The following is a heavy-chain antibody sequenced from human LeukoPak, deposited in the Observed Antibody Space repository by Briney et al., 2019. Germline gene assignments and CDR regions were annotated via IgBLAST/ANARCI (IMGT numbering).Heavy chain of an antibody. Sequence: GGSLRLSCAASGFTFSSYGMHWVRQAPGKGLEWVAFIRYDGSNKYYADSVKGRFTISRDNSKNTLYLQMNSLRAEDTAVYYCAKDPNSSGWFDDAFDIWGQGTMVTVSS. J-gene: IGHJ3*02. CDR3: AKDPNSSGWFDDAFDI. V-gene: IGHV3-30*02. CDR1: GFTFSSYG. D-gene: IGHD6-19*01. CDR2: IRYDGSNK.